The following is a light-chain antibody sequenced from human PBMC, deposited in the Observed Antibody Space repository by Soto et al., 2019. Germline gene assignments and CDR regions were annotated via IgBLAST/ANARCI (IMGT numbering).Light chain of an antibody. J-gene: IGKJ1*01. V-gene: IGKV1-8*01. CDR2: KAS. CDR3: QQYNHYWT. CDR1: QGISSY. Sequence: AIRMTQSPSSFSASTGDRVTITCRASQGISSYLAWYQQKPGKAPKLLIYKASTLKSGVPSRFSGSGSGTEFSLTISSLQPDDFATYYCQQYNHYWTFGQGTKVDI.